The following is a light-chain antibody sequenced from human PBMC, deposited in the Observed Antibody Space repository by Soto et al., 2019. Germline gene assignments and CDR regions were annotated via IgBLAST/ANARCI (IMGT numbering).Light chain of an antibody. CDR2: EVS. CDR1: SSDVGSYNL. J-gene: IGLJ1*01. CDR3: CSYAGSSTPSYV. Sequence: QSALTQPASVSGSPGQSITISCTGTSSDVGSYNLVSWYQQHPGKAPKLMIYEVSKRPSGVSNRFSGSKSGNTASLTISGLQAEDEADYYCCSYAGSSTPSYVFGTGTTVTVL. V-gene: IGLV2-23*02.